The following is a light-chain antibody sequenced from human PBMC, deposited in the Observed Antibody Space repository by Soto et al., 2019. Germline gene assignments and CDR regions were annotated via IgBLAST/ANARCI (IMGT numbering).Light chain of an antibody. Sequence: DIVMTQSPDSLAVSLGERATINCKSSQSVLYSSNNKNYLAWYQQKPGQPPKLLIYWASTRESGVPDRFSGSGSEIDFTLTISSLQAEDVAVYYCQQYFRPWTFGQGTKVEIK. CDR2: WAS. CDR1: QSVLYSSNNKNY. J-gene: IGKJ1*01. V-gene: IGKV4-1*01. CDR3: QQYFRPWT.